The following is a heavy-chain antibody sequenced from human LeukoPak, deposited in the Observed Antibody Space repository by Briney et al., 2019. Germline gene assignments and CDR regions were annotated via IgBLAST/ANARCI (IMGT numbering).Heavy chain of an antibody. J-gene: IGHJ4*02. CDR3: AHLRSTRLSDY. Sequence: GGSLRLSCSASGFTFISYSMTWVRQAPGKGLEWVSSISGNGDSTYYADSVKGRFTISRDNAKNSLYLQMNSLRAEDTAVYYCAHLRSTRLSDYWGQGTLVTVSS. CDR2: ISGNGDST. D-gene: IGHD2-2*01. CDR1: GFTFISYS. V-gene: IGHV3-23*01.